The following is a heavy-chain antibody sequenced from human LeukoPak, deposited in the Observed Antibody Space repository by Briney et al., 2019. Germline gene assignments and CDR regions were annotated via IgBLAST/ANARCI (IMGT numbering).Heavy chain of an antibody. J-gene: IGHJ4*02. CDR1: GFTFSDYY. Sequence: GGSLRLSCAASGFTFSDYYMSWIRQAPGKGLEWVSYISSSGSTIYYADSVKGRFTISRANAKNSLYLQMNTLRAEDTAVYYCARGYSINWPDFDYWGQGTLATVSS. V-gene: IGHV3-11*01. CDR2: ISSSGSTI. D-gene: IGHD6-13*01. CDR3: ARGYSINWPDFDY.